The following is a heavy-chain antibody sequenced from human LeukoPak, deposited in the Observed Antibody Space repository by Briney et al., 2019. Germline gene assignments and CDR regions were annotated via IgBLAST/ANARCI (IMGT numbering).Heavy chain of an antibody. CDR3: AKDRLPYYDTSAYDY. CDR1: GFTFSSYA. CDR2: ISGSGGGT. D-gene: IGHD3-22*01. Sequence: GGSLRLSCAASGFTFSSYAMNWVRQAPGKGLEWVSAISGSGGGTYYADSVRGRFTISRDNSKNTLYLQMNSLRAEDTAVYHCAKDRLPYYDTSAYDYWGQGTLVTVSS. V-gene: IGHV3-23*01. J-gene: IGHJ4*02.